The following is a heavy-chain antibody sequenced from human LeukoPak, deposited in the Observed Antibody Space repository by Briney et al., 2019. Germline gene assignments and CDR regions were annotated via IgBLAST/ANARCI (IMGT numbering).Heavy chain of an antibody. CDR3: ETETRVNRSPWLWDPKKRCQEVNWVDP. D-gene: IGHD1-26*01. Sequence: ASVRVSCTAFGDTFNNYHISWVRQAPGEGLEWMGCISTYNRNTNYAQHFRGRFTITTDTSTNTVYLQLESLRADDTAVYYCETETRVNRSPWLWDPKKRCQEVNWVDPWGQGTLVIVSS. CDR2: ISTYNRNT. J-gene: IGHJ5*02. CDR1: GDTFNNYH. V-gene: IGHV1-18*01.